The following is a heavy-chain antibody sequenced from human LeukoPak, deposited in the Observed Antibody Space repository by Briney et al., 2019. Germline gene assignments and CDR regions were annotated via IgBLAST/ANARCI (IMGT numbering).Heavy chain of an antibody. J-gene: IGHJ4*02. V-gene: IGHV3-23*01. Sequence: GGSLRLSCGASGFTFSSYAMNWVRQAPGKGLEWVSGISGSGGSTNYADSVKGRFTISRDNSKNTLYLQMNSLRAEDTAVYYCAKEASYSSGWYLGYWGQGTLVTVSS. D-gene: IGHD6-19*01. CDR1: GFTFSSYA. CDR2: ISGSGGST. CDR3: AKEASYSSGWYLGY.